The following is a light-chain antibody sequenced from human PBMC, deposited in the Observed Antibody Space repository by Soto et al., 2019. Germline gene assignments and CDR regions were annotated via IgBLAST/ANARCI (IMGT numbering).Light chain of an antibody. Sequence: DIVLTQTPLSSPVTLGQPASISCRSSQSLVNSDGNTYLSWLQQRPGQPPRLLIYKTSNRFCGVPERFSGSGAGTDFTLKINRVEAEDVGVYYCRQVTKFPHTFGPGTKVDIK. CDR2: KTS. CDR1: QSLVNSDGNTY. V-gene: IGKV2-24*01. CDR3: RQVTKFPHT. J-gene: IGKJ3*01.